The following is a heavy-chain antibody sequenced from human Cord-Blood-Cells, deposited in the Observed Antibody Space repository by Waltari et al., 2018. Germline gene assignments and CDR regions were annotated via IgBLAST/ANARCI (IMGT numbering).Heavy chain of an antibody. J-gene: IGHJ5*02. CDR2: LIPIFGTA. CDR1: GGTFSSYA. V-gene: IGHV1-69*06. Sequence: QVQLVQSGAEVKKPGSSVKVSCKASGGTFSSYAISWVRQAPGQGLEWMGGLIPIFGTANYAQKFQGRVTITADKSTSTAYRELSSLRSEDTAVYYCARGEGRTTDGNNWFDPWGQGTLVTVSS. CDR3: ARGEGRTTDGNNWFDP. D-gene: IGHD1-1*01.